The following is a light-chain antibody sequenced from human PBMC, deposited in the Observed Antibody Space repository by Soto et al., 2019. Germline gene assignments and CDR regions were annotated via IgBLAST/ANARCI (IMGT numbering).Light chain of an antibody. CDR1: QGIGST. Sequence: EIVITQSPATLSVSPGEGATLSCRASQGIGSTLAWYQQKPGQTPSLLIYGASTRDAGVPARFSGSGSGTELTLSIISRQSEDFAVYYCQNYATWPRTFGGGTKVE. J-gene: IGKJ4*01. V-gene: IGKV3-15*01. CDR3: QNYATWPRT. CDR2: GAS.